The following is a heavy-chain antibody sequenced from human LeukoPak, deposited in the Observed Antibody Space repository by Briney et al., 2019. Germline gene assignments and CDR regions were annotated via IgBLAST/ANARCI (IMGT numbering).Heavy chain of an antibody. Sequence: GGSLILPCAASGFIFDDYGMTWVRQGPGKGLEWVSGINWDGYSTGYADSVRGRFTISRDNAKSTLYLQMNSLRPEDTALYYCVRDLRTDYAFDSWGQGTLVTVSS. CDR2: INWDGYST. CDR3: VRDLRTDYAFDS. CDR1: GFIFDDYG. V-gene: IGHV3-20*04. J-gene: IGHJ4*02. D-gene: IGHD4/OR15-4a*01.